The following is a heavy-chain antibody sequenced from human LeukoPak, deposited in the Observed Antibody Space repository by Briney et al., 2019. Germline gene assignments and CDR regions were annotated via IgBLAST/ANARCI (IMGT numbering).Heavy chain of an antibody. CDR1: GGSFSGYY. Sequence: SETLSLTCAVYGGSFSGYYWSWIRQPPGKGLEWIGEINHSGSTNYNPSLKSRVTISVDTSKNQFSLKLSSVTAADTAVYYCAKLVSYGWGNDYWGQGTLVTVSS. V-gene: IGHV4-34*01. CDR2: INHSGST. CDR3: AKLVSYGWGNDY. J-gene: IGHJ4*02. D-gene: IGHD3-10*01.